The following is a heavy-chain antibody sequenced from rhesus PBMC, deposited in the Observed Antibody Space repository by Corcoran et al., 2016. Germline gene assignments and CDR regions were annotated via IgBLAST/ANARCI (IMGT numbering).Heavy chain of an antibody. V-gene: IGHV4-93*02. D-gene: IGHD4-35*01. CDR3: ARLDGNWSDS. CDR1: GGSISSSNW. J-gene: IGHJ6*01. CDR2: IYGGRGST. Sequence: QVQLQESGPGLVKPSETLSLTCAVSGGSISSSNWWSWIRQSPGKGLEWIGYIYGGRGSTSYNPSLKSRVTISTDTSKNQFSLKLSSVTAADTAVYYCARLDGNWSDSWGQGVVVTVSS.